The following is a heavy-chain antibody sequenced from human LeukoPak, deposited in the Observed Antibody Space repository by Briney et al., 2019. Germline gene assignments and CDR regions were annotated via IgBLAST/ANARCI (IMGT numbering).Heavy chain of an antibody. Sequence: PGGSLRLSCAASGLTFSSHWMHWVRQAPGKGLVWVSRITNDGSSTTYADSVKGRFTISRDNAKNMLYLQVNSLRAEDTAVYYCARGIRDCSRTTCYQPFDYWGQGALVTVSS. CDR3: ARGIRDCSRTTCYQPFDY. V-gene: IGHV3-74*01. CDR2: ITNDGSST. D-gene: IGHD2-2*01. CDR1: GLTFSSHW. J-gene: IGHJ4*02.